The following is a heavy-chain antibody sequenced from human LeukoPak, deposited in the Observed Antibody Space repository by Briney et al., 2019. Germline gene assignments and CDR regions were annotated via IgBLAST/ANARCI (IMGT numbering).Heavy chain of an antibody. Sequence: GGSLRLSCAASGFTFSKYWMLWVRPATGKGLESVSRINTDGTVTTYADSVKGRFTVSRDNADNTMFLQMNSVRDEDTAVYYCATKQWLAPPPDSWGQGTPVTVSS. J-gene: IGHJ4*02. D-gene: IGHD6-19*01. CDR1: GFTFSKYW. CDR2: INTDGTVT. CDR3: ATKQWLAPPPDS. V-gene: IGHV3-74*01.